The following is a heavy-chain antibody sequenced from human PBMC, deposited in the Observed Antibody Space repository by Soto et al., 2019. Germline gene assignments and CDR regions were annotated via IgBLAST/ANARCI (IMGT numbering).Heavy chain of an antibody. Sequence: QVQLVQSGAEVKKPGASVKVSCKASGYTFTSYAMHWVRQAPGQRLEWMGWINAVNGNTKYSQKFQDRVTITRDTSAYTAYMELSSLKSEDTAVNYCARGPGGPDGHGDYWGQGTLVTVSS. V-gene: IGHV1-3*01. CDR1: GYTFTSYA. CDR3: ARGPGGPDGHGDY. CDR2: INAVNGNT. J-gene: IGHJ4*02. D-gene: IGHD2-15*01.